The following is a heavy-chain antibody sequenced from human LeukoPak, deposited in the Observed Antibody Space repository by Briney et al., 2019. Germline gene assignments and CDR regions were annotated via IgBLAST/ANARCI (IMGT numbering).Heavy chain of an antibody. J-gene: IGHJ3*02. CDR1: GGTFSSYA. D-gene: IGHD5-12*01. V-gene: IGHV1-69*05. Sequence: GASVKVSCKASGGTFSSYAISWVRQAPGQGLEWMGGIIPIFGTANYAQKFQGRVTITTDESTSTAYMELSSLRSEDTAVYYCARDSGTPYDYDAFDIWGRGTMVTVSS. CDR2: IIPIFGTA. CDR3: ARDSGTPYDYDAFDI.